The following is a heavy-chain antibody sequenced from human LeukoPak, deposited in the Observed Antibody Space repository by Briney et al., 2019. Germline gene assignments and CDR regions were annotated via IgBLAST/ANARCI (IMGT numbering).Heavy chain of an antibody. D-gene: IGHD2-2*01. CDR2: ISTSGNTI. J-gene: IGHJ6*04. Sequence: GGSLRLSXAASGFSFSSYEMNWVRQAPGKGLEWISYISTSGNTIYYADSVKGRFTISRDNAKNSLFLQMNSLRAEDMAVYYCARGGYQLPVSVWGKGTTVTVSS. CDR1: GFSFSSYE. V-gene: IGHV3-48*03. CDR3: ARGGYQLPVSV.